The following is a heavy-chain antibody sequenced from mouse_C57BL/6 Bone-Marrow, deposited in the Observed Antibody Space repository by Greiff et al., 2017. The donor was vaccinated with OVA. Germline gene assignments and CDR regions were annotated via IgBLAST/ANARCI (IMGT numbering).Heavy chain of an antibody. CDR3: ARGHYGNYYAMDY. CDR2: IWGVGST. Sequence: LVAPSQSLSITCTVSGFSLTSYGVDWVRQSPGKGLEWLGVIWGVGSTNYNSALKSRLSISKDNSKSQVFLKMNSLQTDDTAMYDCARGHYGNYYAMDYWGQGTSVTVSS. D-gene: IGHD2-1*01. J-gene: IGHJ4*01. CDR1: GFSLTSYG. V-gene: IGHV2-6*01.